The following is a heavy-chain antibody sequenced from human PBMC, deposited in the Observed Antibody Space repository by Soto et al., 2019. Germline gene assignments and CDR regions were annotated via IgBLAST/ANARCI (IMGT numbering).Heavy chain of an antibody. Sequence: SETLSLTCTVSSGSIGTYFWSWIRQPPGKGLEWIGYTYYSGTTNYNPSLKSRVTIFLDTSKNQFSLRLSSVTAADTAVYYCARGRGGTYDAFDIWGQGTLVTVSS. CDR1: SGSIGTYF. J-gene: IGHJ3*02. CDR3: ARGRGGTYDAFDI. CDR2: TYYSGTT. V-gene: IGHV4-59*01. D-gene: IGHD1-26*01.